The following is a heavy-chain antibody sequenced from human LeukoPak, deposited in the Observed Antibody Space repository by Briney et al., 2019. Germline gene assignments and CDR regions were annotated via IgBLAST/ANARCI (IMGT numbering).Heavy chain of an antibody. V-gene: IGHV1-3*01. CDR2: INAGNGNT. D-gene: IGHD3-22*01. CDR3: ARVHYYDSSGYYYFDY. Sequence: ASVKVSCKASGYTFTNYAMHWVRQAPGQRLEWMGWINAGNGNTKYSQKFQGRVTITRDTSASTAYMELSSLRSEDTAVYYCARVHYYDSSGYYYFDYWGQGTLVTVSS. J-gene: IGHJ4*02. CDR1: GYTFTNYA.